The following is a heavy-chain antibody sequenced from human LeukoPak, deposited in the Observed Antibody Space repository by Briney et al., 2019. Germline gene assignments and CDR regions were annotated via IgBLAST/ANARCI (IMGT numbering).Heavy chain of an antibody. Sequence: SETLSLTCAVSGGSISSSNWWNWVRQPPGKGLEWIGEINHSGNTNYSPSLKSRVVMSTDTSKNQFSLRLSSVTAADTAVYYCARDTSNRKGSDWGQGTLVTVSS. V-gene: IGHV4-4*02. D-gene: IGHD2-15*01. CDR1: GGSISSSNW. CDR2: INHSGNT. CDR3: ARDTSNRKGSD. J-gene: IGHJ4*02.